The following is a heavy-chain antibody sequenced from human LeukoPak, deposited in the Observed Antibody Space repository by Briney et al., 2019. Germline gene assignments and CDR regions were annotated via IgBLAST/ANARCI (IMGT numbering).Heavy chain of an antibody. CDR2: IYYSGST. CDR1: GGSISSSSYY. CDR3: AREAGDGYNPNAFDI. D-gene: IGHD5-24*01. Sequence: PSETLSLTCTVSGGSISSSSYYWGWIRQPPGKGLEWIGSIYYSGSTYYNPSLKSRVTISVDTSKNQFSLKLSSVTAADTAVYYCAREAGDGYNPNAFDIWGQGTMVTVSS. J-gene: IGHJ3*02. V-gene: IGHV4-39*07.